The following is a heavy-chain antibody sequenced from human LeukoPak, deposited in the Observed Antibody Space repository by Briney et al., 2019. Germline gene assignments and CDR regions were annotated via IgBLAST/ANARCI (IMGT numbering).Heavy chain of an antibody. J-gene: IGHJ2*01. CDR3: ARNPGRGYWYFDL. V-gene: IGHV4-39*07. CDR1: GGSISSSSYY. CDR2: IYTRGST. Sequence: SETLSLTCTVSGGSISSSSYYWGWIRQPPGKGLEWIGRIYTRGSTNYNPSLKSRVTMSVDTSKNQFSLKLSSVTAADTAVYYCARNPGRGYWYFDLWGRGTLVTVSS.